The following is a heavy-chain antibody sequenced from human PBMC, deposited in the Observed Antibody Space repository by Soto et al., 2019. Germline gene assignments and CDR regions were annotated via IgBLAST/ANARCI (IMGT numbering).Heavy chain of an antibody. CDR2: ISAYNGNT. CDR3: ARDRGVVVAAAGHFDY. V-gene: IGHV1-18*01. Sequence: QVQLVQSGAEVKKPGASVKVSCKASGYTFTSYGISWVRQAPGQGLEWMGWISAYNGNTNYAQKLQGRVTMTTDTSTSTAYRELRSLRSDDTAVYYCARDRGVVVAAAGHFDYWGQGTLVTVSS. CDR1: GYTFTSYG. D-gene: IGHD2-15*01. J-gene: IGHJ4*02.